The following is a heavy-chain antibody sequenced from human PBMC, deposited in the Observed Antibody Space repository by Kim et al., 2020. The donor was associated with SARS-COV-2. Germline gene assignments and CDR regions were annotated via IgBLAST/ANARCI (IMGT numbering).Heavy chain of an antibody. V-gene: IGHV4-4*09. D-gene: IGHD5-18*01. CDR2: T. Sequence: THDNPSLQSQVHIAVDTSKTQFYLKLSSVKAADTAVYYCAGTGVDTAFDSWGQGTLVTVSS. CDR3: AGTGVDTAFDS. J-gene: IGHJ4*02.